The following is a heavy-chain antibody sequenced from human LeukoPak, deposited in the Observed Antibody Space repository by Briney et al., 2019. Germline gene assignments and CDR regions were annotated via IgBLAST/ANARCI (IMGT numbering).Heavy chain of an antibody. CDR3: ASRNAAAYYFDY. Sequence: PSETLSLTCTVSGGSIGSGGYFWSWIRPHPGKGLEWIGYIYYSGSTYYNPSLKSRVIISVDTSKNQFSLKLASVTAADTAVYYCASRNAAAYYFDYWGQGTLVTVSS. CDR1: GGSIGSGGYF. V-gene: IGHV4-31*03. CDR2: IYYSGST. J-gene: IGHJ4*02. D-gene: IGHD1-14*01.